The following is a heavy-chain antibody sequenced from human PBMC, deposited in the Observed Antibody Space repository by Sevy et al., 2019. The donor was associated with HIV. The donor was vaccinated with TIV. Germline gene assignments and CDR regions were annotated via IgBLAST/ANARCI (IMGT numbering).Heavy chain of an antibody. D-gene: IGHD5-18*01. CDR1: GLTFSSYW. CDR3: ALWIQLWMSAGAFDI. J-gene: IGHJ3*02. Sequence: GGSLRLSCAASGLTFSSYWMSWLRQAPGKGLEWVANIKQDGSEKYYVDSVKGRFTISRDNAKNSLYLQMNSLRAEDTAVYYCALWIQLWMSAGAFDIWGQGTMVTVSS. V-gene: IGHV3-7*01. CDR2: IKQDGSEK.